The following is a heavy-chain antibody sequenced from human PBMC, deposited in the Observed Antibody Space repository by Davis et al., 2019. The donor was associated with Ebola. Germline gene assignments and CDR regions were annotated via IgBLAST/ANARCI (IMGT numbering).Heavy chain of an antibody. CDR1: GYTFNSYT. CDR2: INAGNGNT. Sequence: ASVKVSCKASGYTFNSYTMHWVRQAPGQRLEWMGWINAGNGNTKYSQKFQGRVTITRDTSASTAYMELSSLRSEDTAVYYCARDCTNGVCHYGMDVWGQGTTVTVSS. CDR3: ARDCTNGVCHYGMDV. J-gene: IGHJ6*02. V-gene: IGHV1-3*01. D-gene: IGHD2-8*01.